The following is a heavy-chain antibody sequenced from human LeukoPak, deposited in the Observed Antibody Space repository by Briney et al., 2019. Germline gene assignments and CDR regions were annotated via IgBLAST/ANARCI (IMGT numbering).Heavy chain of an antibody. CDR1: GFTFSTYW. V-gene: IGHV3-74*01. J-gene: IGHJ6*02. D-gene: IGHD2/OR15-2a*01. CDR3: ASYLTSIPSGMDV. Sequence: GSLRLSCAASGFTFSTYWMHWLRQEPRKGLVWVSRISTDGNSRSYADSVKGRFTISRDNGKNTLYLQMNSLRAEDTAVYYCASYLTSIPSGMDVWGQGATVTVSS. CDR2: ISTDGNSR.